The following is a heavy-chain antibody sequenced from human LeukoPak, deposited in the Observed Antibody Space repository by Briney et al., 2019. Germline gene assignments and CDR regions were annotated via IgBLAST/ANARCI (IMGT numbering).Heavy chain of an antibody. CDR1: GGSISSYY. CDR2: IYYSGST. Sequence: SETLSLTCTVSGGSISSYYWSWIRQPPGKGLEWIGYIYYSGSTNYNPSLKSRVTISVDTSKNQFSLKLSSVTAADTAVYYCASDKILRFLEWLPGDYWGQGTLVTVSS. J-gene: IGHJ4*02. D-gene: IGHD3-3*01. CDR3: ASDKILRFLEWLPGDY. V-gene: IGHV4-59*01.